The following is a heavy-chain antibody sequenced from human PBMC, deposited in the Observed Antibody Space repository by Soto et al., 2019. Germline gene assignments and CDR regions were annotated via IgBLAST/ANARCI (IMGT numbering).Heavy chain of an antibody. V-gene: IGHV1-18*01. CDR2: ISVYIANT. CDR1: AYTFTNYG. Sequence: QVQLVQSGAEVEKPGASVKVSCKASAYTFTNYGINWVRQGPGQRLEWMGWISVYIANTNYAKKFQGRVTMTTDTSTSTAYMELRSLRSDDTAVYFCAQETYYYSGMDVWGQGTTVIVSS. J-gene: IGHJ6*02. CDR3: AQETYYYSGMDV.